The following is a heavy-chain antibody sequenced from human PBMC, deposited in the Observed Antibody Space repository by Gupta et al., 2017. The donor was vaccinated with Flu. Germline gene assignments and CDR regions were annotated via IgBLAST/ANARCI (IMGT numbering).Heavy chain of an antibody. CDR2: IYLSGNT. D-gene: IGHD3-22*01. J-gene: IGHJ5*02. V-gene: IGHV4-39*01. Sequence: WGMSRQPPGKGMEWIGNIYLSGNTYYCPSLESGVTISEDTSKTKFSLRLSSVPAADTAVYYCGRNKDSYDSRGTPGWFDPWGQGTLVSVSS. CDR3: GRNKDSYDSRGTPGWFDP.